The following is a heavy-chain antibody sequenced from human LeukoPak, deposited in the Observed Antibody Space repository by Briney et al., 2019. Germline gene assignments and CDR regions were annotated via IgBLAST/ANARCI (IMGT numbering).Heavy chain of an antibody. D-gene: IGHD2-15*01. CDR1: GFTFGSYE. J-gene: IGHJ4*02. CDR3: VRDGRYCSGGRCFPI. V-gene: IGHV3-48*03. Sequence: GGSLRLSCAASGFTFGSYEMNWVRQAPGKGLEWVSFISSSGSAMYYADSVKGRFTISRDNAKNSLYLQMNSLRAEDTALYYCVRDGRYCSGGRCFPIWGQGTLVTVST. CDR2: ISSSGSAM.